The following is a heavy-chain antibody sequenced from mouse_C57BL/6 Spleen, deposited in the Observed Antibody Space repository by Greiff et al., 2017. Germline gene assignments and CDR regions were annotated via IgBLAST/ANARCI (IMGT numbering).Heavy chain of an antibody. Sequence: QVQLKQSGAELVRPGASVTLSCKASGYTFTDYEMHWVKQTPVHGLEWIGAIDPETGGTAYNQKFKGKAILTADKSSSTAYMELRSLTSEDSAVYYCTRWLLLYAMDYWGKGTSVTVSS. V-gene: IGHV1-15*01. J-gene: IGHJ4*01. D-gene: IGHD2-3*01. CDR2: IDPETGGT. CDR3: TRWLLLYAMDY. CDR1: GYTFTDYE.